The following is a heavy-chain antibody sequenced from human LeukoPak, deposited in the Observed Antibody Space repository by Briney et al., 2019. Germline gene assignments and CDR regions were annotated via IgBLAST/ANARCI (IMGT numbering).Heavy chain of an antibody. CDR2: ICGSDGSR. Sequence: GGSLRLSCAASGFTFSTYAMSWVRPAPGKGLEWVSAICGSDGSRYYADSVKGRFTISRDNSQNTLYLQMNSLRGEDTAVYYCAKGGSPSCYSSSGYWGQGTLVTVSS. V-gene: IGHV3-23*01. J-gene: IGHJ4*02. CDR3: AKGGSPSCYSSSGY. CDR1: GFTFSTYA. D-gene: IGHD2-2*01.